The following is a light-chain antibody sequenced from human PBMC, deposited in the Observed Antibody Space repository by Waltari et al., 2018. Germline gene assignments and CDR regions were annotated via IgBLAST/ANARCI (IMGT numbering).Light chain of an antibody. J-gene: IGLJ7*01. V-gene: IGLV1-51*02. CDR1: SSNIGKNY. CDR3: GTWDSSLSGAV. CDR2: EDT. Sequence: QSVLTQPPSVSAAPGQRVPIPCPGGSSNIGKNYVSWYRQFPGSAPKLLIYEDTERPAGVPGRFSGSKSGTSATLDITGLQPGDEAEYYCGTWDSSLSGAVFGGGTLLTVL.